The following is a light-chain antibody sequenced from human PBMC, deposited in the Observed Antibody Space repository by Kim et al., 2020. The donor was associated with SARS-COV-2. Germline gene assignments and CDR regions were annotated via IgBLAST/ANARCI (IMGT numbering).Light chain of an antibody. CDR3: QQHSS. V-gene: IGKV3-11*01. CDR2: DAS. J-gene: IGKJ5*01. CDR1: RSVATY. Sequence: VVRQSPAALSLSPGERATLSCRASRSVATYLPWYQQKPGQAPRLLVYDASKRATGIPARFRGSGSGTDFTLTIGTLKPEDSAVYCCQQHSSFGQGTRLGIK.